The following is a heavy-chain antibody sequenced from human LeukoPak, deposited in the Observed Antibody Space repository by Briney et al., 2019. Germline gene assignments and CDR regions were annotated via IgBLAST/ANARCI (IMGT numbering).Heavy chain of an antibody. J-gene: IGHJ4*02. CDR2: ISSSSSYI. D-gene: IGHD3-3*01. Sequence: GGSLRLSCAASGFTFSSYSMNWVRQAPWKGLEWVSSISSSSSYIYYADSVKGRFTISRDNAKNSLYLQMNSLRAEDTAVYYCARDDFGVVIDYWGQGTLVTVSS. CDR1: GFTFSSYS. CDR3: ARDDFGVVIDY. V-gene: IGHV3-21*01.